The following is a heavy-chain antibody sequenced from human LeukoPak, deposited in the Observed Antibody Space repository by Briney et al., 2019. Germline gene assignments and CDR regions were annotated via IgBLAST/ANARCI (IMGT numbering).Heavy chain of an antibody. Sequence: GGSLRLSCAASGFMSRLYALSWVRQAPGKGLEWVSTISGRGDDTYYTASVKGRFTISRDNSEDTLYLQMNSLRAEDTAMYYCAKAKRGFWSTYIDYWGQGALVTVSS. CDR1: GFMSRLYA. CDR2: ISGRGDDT. CDR3: AKAKRGFWSTYIDY. J-gene: IGHJ4*02. V-gene: IGHV3-23*01. D-gene: IGHD3-3*01.